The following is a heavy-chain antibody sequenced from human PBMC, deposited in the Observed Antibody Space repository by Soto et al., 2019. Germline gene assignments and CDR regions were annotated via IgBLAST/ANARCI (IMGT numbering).Heavy chain of an antibody. CDR2: TYYRSKWYN. V-gene: IGHV6-1*01. D-gene: IGHD6-19*01. J-gene: IGHJ4*02. Sequence: QTLSLTCAICRYSVASNSAAWNLIRQSPSRGLEWLGRTYYRSKWYNDYAVSVKSRITINPDTSKNQFSLQLNSVTPEDTAVYYCARGKGSGWLFDYWGQGTLVTVSS. CDR1: RYSVASNSAA. CDR3: ARGKGSGWLFDY.